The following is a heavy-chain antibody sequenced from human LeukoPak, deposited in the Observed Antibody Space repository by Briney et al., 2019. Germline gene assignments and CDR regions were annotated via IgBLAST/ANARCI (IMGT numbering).Heavy chain of an antibody. J-gene: IGHJ3*02. CDR3: ARARYANAWYAFDI. V-gene: IGHV4-59*02. Sequence: SDTLSLLRTVSGGLVSSYYWSWIRRPPGRGLEWIAYLSHSGSSDSNPSLTSRVTTLVDTSKNQLSLKLTSVTAADTAVYYCARARYANAWYAFDIWGHGTMVTVSS. D-gene: IGHD2-2*01. CDR1: GGLVSSYY. CDR2: LSHSGSS.